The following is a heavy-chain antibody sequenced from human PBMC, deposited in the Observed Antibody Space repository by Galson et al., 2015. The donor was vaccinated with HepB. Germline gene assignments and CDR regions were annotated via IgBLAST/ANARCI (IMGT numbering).Heavy chain of an antibody. J-gene: IGHJ5*02. Sequence: SVKVSCKVSGYTLTELSMHWVRQAPGKGLEWMGGFDPEDGETIYAQKFQGRVTMTEDTSTDTAYMELSSLRSEDTAVYYCATDALGRWELQVGWFDPWGQGTLVTVSS. D-gene: IGHD1-26*01. CDR1: GYTLTELS. CDR2: FDPEDGET. CDR3: ATDALGRWELQVGWFDP. V-gene: IGHV1-24*01.